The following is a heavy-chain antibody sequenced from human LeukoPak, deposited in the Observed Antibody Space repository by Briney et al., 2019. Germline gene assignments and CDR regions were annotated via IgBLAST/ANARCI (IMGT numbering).Heavy chain of an antibody. CDR2: ISGSGGST. V-gene: IGHV3-23*01. Sequence: GGSLRLSCAASGFTFSSCAMSWVRQAPGKGLKWVSVISGSGGSTYYADSVNGRFTISRDNSKNTFYLQMNSLRAEDTAVYYCAKIFGSGWKYYFDYWGQGTLVTVSS. J-gene: IGHJ4*02. CDR1: GFTFSSCA. D-gene: IGHD6-19*01. CDR3: AKIFGSGWKYYFDY.